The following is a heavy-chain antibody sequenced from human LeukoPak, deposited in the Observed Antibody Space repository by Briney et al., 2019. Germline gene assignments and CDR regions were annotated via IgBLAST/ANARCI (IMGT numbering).Heavy chain of an antibody. D-gene: IGHD2-2*03. CDR1: GSAFSTYG. J-gene: IGHJ5*01. CDR2: IWYGGSDA. CDR3: AKDGGGYCSNVFCSGSWFAS. Sequence: GGSLRLSCAASGSAFSTYGLHWVRQAPGKGLEWVAVIWYGGSDAYYADSVKGRFTVSRDNSKNTVYLQLNSLRAEDTALYYCAKDGGGYCSNVFCSGSWFASWGQGTLVTVSS. V-gene: IGHV3-33*06.